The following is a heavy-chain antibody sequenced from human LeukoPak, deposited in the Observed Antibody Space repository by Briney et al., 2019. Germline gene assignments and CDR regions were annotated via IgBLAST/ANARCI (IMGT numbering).Heavy chain of an antibody. CDR2: IYNTGNS. V-gene: IGHV4-59*08. Sequence: SETLSPTCTVSGGSVSSDSWNWIRQSPGKGLEWIGYIYNTGNSNHNPSLKNRVTISFDKSKSQLSLVLTSVTAADTAIYYCARLGKMNLVQGVFWYFDLWGRGTLVTVSS. J-gene: IGHJ2*01. CDR1: GGSVSSDS. D-gene: IGHD3-10*01. CDR3: ARLGKMNLVQGVFWYFDL.